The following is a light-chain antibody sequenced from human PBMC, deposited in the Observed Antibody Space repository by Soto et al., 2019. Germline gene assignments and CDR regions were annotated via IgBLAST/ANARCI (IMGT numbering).Light chain of an antibody. CDR1: QSVASAY. J-gene: IGKJ1*01. CDR3: QQYQSSRWT. V-gene: IGKV3-20*01. CDR2: GAS. Sequence: EIVLTQSPGTLSLSPGERATLSCRASQSVASAYLAWYQHTPGQAPRLLIYGASSRDTGIPDRFSGSESGTDFTLTISSLEPEDFAVYYCQQYQSSRWTFGQGTKVEAK.